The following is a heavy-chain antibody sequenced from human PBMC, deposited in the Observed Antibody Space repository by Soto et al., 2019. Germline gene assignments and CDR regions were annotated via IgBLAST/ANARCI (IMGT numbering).Heavy chain of an antibody. CDR1: GFTFRWFG. CDR2: ISNDGSNE. J-gene: IGHJ4*02. D-gene: IGHD3-10*01. V-gene: IGHV3-30*18. CDR3: AKGEVRGIIPSYFDY. Sequence: GESLKISCAGSGFTFRWFGMNWVRQAPGKGLEWVARISNDGSNEYYVDSVKGRFTISRDNSKNTLYLQMDSLRAEDTAVYYCAKGEVRGIIPSYFDYWRRGTLVTVAS.